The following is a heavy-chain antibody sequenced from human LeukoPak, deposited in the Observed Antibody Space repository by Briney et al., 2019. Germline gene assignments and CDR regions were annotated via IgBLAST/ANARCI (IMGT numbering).Heavy chain of an antibody. CDR1: GFTFSNYW. V-gene: IGHV3-74*01. D-gene: IGHD1-26*01. J-gene: IGHJ4*02. CDR2: ISSDGSTT. CDR3: VKDWSVGATHFDY. Sequence: GGSLRLSCAASGFTFSNYWMYWVRQAPGEGLVWVSRISSDGSTTANADSVRGRFTISRDNTKSTLYLQMNRLRAEDTAVYYCVKDWSVGATHFDYWGQGTLVTVSS.